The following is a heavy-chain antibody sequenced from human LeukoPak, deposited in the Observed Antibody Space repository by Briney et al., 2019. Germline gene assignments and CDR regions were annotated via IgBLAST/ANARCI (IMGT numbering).Heavy chain of an antibody. J-gene: IGHJ4*02. D-gene: IGHD6-13*01. CDR1: GFTFSSYE. Sequence: GGSLRLSCAASGFTFSSYEMNWVRQAPGKGLEWVSYISSSGATRYYADSVKGRFTISRDNAKNSLYLQMNSLGAEDTAVYYCAKSFGPVIAAAGTGADWGQGTLVTVSS. V-gene: IGHV3-48*03. CDR2: ISSSGATR. CDR3: AKSFGPVIAAAGTGAD.